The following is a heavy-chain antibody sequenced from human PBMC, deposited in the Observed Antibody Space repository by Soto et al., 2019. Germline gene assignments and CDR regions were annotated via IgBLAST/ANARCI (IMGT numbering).Heavy chain of an antibody. CDR2: ISSSSSYI. J-gene: IGHJ6*03. Sequence: GGSLRLSCAASGFTFSSYSMNWVRQAPGKGLEWVSSISSSSSYIYYADSVKGRFTISRDNAKNSLYLQMNSLRAEDTAVYYCARGNIVVVVARRSYYMDVWGKGTTVTVSS. V-gene: IGHV3-21*01. D-gene: IGHD2-15*01. CDR3: ARGNIVVVVARRSYYMDV. CDR1: GFTFSSYS.